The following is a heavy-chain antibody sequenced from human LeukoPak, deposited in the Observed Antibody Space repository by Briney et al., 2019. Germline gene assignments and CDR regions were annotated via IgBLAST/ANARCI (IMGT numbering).Heavy chain of an antibody. CDR3: ASAGSGRFED. CDR2: IKEDGSEK. J-gene: IGHJ4*02. Sequence: GGSLRLSCAASGFTFSSYWMTWVRQAPGKGLEWVANIKEDGSEKYNVASLKGRFTIYRDNAKNSLYLQMNSLRAEDTAMYYCASAGSGRFEDWGQGTLVTVSS. D-gene: IGHD6-19*01. CDR1: GFTFSSYW. V-gene: IGHV3-7*01.